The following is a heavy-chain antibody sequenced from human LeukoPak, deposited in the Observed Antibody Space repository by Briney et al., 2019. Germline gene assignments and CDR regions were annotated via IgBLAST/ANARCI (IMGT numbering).Heavy chain of an antibody. V-gene: IGHV3-21*01. CDR1: GFTFSSYS. D-gene: IGHD3-22*01. CDR2: ISSSSSYI. CDR3: ARVRYYDSSGYYFDY. Sequence: GGSLRLPCAASGFTFSSYSMNWVRQAPGKGLEWVSSISSSSSYIYYADSVKGRFTISRDNDKNSLYLQMNSLRAEDTAVYYCARVRYYDSSGYYFDYWGQGTLVTVSS. J-gene: IGHJ4*02.